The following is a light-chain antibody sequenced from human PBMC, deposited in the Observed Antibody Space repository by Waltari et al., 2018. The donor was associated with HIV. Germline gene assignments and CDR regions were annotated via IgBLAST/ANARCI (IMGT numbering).Light chain of an antibody. CDR2: DVT. CDR1: RSDVRNSDS. Sequence: QSALTQPASVSGSPGQSITISCSGTRSDVRNSDSASWYQQPPGKAPRLMIYDVTNPPSGVSFRFSGSKSDNTASLIISGLQAEDEADYYCSAYTTDNTLVFGTGTRVTVL. CDR3: SAYTTDNTLV. V-gene: IGLV2-14*03. J-gene: IGLJ1*01.